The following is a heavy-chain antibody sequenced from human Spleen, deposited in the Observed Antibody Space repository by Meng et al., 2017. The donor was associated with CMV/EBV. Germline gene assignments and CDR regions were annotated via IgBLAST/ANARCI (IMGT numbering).Heavy chain of an antibody. CDR3: ARVISTPSYYGMDV. Sequence: SETLSLTCTVSGGSISSYYWSWIRQPPGKGLEWIGYIYYSGSTNYNPSLKSRVTISVDTSKNQFSLKLSSVTAADTAVYYCARVISTPSYYGMDVWGQGTTVTVSS. CDR1: GGSISSYY. D-gene: IGHD2-2*01. CDR2: IYYSGST. J-gene: IGHJ6*02. V-gene: IGHV4-59*01.